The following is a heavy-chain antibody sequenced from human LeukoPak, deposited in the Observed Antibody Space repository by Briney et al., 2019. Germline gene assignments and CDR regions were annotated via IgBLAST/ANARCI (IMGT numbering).Heavy chain of an antibody. D-gene: IGHD3-22*01. CDR1: GFIFSSYR. Sequence: PGGSLRLSCAASGFIFSSYRMSWVRQATGKGREWVANIKQDGSEKYYVASMKGRFTISRDNAKNSLYLQMNSLRAEDTAVYYCARGPSGVVVITNYFDYWGQGTLVTVSS. J-gene: IGHJ4*02. CDR2: IKQDGSEK. CDR3: ARGPSGVVVITNYFDY. V-gene: IGHV3-7*04.